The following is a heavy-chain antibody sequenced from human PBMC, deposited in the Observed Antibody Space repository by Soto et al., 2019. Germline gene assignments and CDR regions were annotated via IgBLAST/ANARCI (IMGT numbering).Heavy chain of an antibody. CDR1: GFSLSTSGVG. Sequence: SGPTLVNPTQTLTLTCTFSGFSLSTSGVGVGWIRQPPGKALEWLALIYWDDDKRYSPSLKSRLTITKDTSKNQVVLTMTNMEPVDTATYYCAHTQLYSSSWSQDYYYGMDVWGQGTTVTVSS. CDR2: IYWDDDK. CDR3: AHTQLYSSSWSQDYYYGMDV. J-gene: IGHJ6*02. D-gene: IGHD6-13*01. V-gene: IGHV2-5*02.